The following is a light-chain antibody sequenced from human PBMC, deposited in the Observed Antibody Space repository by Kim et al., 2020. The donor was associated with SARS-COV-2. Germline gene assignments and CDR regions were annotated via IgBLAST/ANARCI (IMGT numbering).Light chain of an antibody. CDR3: QQSHSTPYT. CDR2: VAS. Sequence: SASVGDRVTITCRASQRISSYLNWYQQKPGKAPNLLIYVASNLESGVPSRFSGSGSGKDFTLTISSLQPEDFGTYYCQQSHSTPYTFGQGTKLEI. V-gene: IGKV1-39*01. J-gene: IGKJ2*01. CDR1: QRISSY.